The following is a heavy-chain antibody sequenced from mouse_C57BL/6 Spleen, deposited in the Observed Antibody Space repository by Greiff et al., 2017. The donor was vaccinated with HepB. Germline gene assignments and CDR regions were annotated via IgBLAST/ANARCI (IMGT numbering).Heavy chain of an antibody. Sequence: VQLQQPGAELVKPGASVKLSCKASGYTFTSYWMQWVKQRPGQGLEWIGEIDPSDSDTNYNQKFKGKATLTVDTSSRTAYMQLSSLTSEDSAVYYCARGGRGDGMDYWGQGTSVTVSS. CDR2: IDPSDSDT. CDR1: GYTFTSYW. J-gene: IGHJ4*01. D-gene: IGHD2-3*01. CDR3: ARGGRGDGMDY. V-gene: IGHV1-50*01.